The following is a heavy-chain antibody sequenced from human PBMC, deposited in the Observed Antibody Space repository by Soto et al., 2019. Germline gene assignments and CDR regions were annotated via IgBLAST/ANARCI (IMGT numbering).Heavy chain of an antibody. CDR2: ISYDGSNK. D-gene: IGHD2-2*01. V-gene: IGHV3-30-3*01. Sequence: GGSLRLPCTASGFTFSSYAMHWVRQAPGKGLEWVAVISYDGSNKYYADSVKGRFTISRDNSKNTLYLQMNSLRAEDTAAYYCAREKYQLQNSPFDYWGQGTLVTVS. CDR3: AREKYQLQNSPFDY. J-gene: IGHJ4*02. CDR1: GFTFSSYA.